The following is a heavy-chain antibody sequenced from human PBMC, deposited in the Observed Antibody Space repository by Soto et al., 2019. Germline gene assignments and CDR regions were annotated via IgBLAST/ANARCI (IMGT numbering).Heavy chain of an antibody. J-gene: IGHJ4*02. Sequence: QVQLQESGPGLVKPSGTLSLTCAVSGGSISSSNWWSWVRQPPGKGLEWIGEIYHSGSTNYNPSLKSRVTISVNTSKIQCALKLSSVTAADTAVYYCARVMGQWLVNGYFDYWGQGTLVTVSS. CDR3: ARVMGQWLVNGYFDY. V-gene: IGHV4-4*02. CDR1: GGSISSSNW. CDR2: IYHSGST. D-gene: IGHD6-19*01.